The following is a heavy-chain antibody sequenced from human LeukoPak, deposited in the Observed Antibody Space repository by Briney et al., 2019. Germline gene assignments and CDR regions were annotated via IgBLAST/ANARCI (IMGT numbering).Heavy chain of an antibody. CDR1: GFTVSSNY. CDR3: ASQDRPGSWYPPLDY. D-gene: IGHD6-13*01. Sequence: GGSLRLSCAASGFTVSSNYMSWVRQAPGKGLEWVSVIYSDGSTYYADSVKGRFTISRDNSKNTLYLQMNSLRAEDTAVYYCASQDRPGSWYPPLDYWGQGTLVTVSS. J-gene: IGHJ4*02. V-gene: IGHV3-53*01. CDR2: IYSDGST.